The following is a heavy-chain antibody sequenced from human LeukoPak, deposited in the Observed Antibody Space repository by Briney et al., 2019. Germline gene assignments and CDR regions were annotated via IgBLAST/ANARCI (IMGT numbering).Heavy chain of an antibody. CDR1: GGSISSSSYY. CDR2: IYYSGST. CDR3: ARKGGLAYCGGDCHSGWFDP. J-gene: IGHJ5*02. V-gene: IGHV4-39*07. D-gene: IGHD2-21*02. Sequence: SETLSFTCSVSGGSISSSSYYWGWIRQPPGKGLEWIGSIYYSGSTYYNPSLKSRVTISVDTSKNQFSLKLSSVTAAETAVYYCARKGGLAYCGGDCHSGWFDPWGQGTLVTVSS.